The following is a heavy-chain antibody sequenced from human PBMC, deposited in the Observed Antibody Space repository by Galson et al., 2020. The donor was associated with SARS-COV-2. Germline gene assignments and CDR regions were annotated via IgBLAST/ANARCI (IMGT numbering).Heavy chain of an antibody. V-gene: IGHV3-7*01. CDR1: GFIFTNYW. CDR3: AREVRSYASGSGALDY. J-gene: IGHJ4*02. D-gene: IGHD3-10*01. Sequence: GSLRLSCTASGFIFTNYWMSWVRQAPGKGLEWVAYIKQDGSEKYYVDSVKGRFTISRDNAKNSLYLQMNSLRADDTAVYYCAREVRSYASGSGALDYWGQGILVTVSS. CDR2: IKQDGSEK.